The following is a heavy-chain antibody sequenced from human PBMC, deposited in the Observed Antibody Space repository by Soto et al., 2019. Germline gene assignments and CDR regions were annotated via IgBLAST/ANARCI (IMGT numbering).Heavy chain of an antibody. D-gene: IGHD3-22*01. J-gene: IGHJ6*02. V-gene: IGHV3-21*01. CDR1: GFTFSSYS. Sequence: PGGSLRLSCAASGFTFSSYSMNWVRQAPGKGLEWVSSISSSSSYIYYADSVKGRFTISRDNAKNSLYLQMNSLRAEDTAVYYCARDDPKYYYDSSPNGMDVCGQGTTVTVSS. CDR2: ISSSSSYI. CDR3: ARDDPKYYYDSSPNGMDV.